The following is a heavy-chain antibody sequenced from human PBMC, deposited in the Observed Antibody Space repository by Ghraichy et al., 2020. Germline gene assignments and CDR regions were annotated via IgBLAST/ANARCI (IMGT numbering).Heavy chain of an antibody. J-gene: IGHJ4*02. CDR1: GFSFSSSW. CDR3: AKVWRSVRYYTY. Sequence: GGSLRLSCAASGFSFSSSWMSWVRQAPETGLEWVASINQDGSEKYYLDSVKDRFTVSRDNAKGSLYLQMHSLRAEDTAVYFCAKVWRSVRYYTYWGQGTLVTVSP. CDR2: INQDGSEK. V-gene: IGHV3-7*01. D-gene: IGHD3-22*01.